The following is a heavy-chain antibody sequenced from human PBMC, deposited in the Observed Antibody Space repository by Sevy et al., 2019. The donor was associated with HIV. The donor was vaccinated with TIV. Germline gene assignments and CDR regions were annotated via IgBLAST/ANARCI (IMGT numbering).Heavy chain of an antibody. CDR3: AKRRVQSGLSGGGANYGMDV. CDR2: LIGGGRRT. V-gene: IGHV3-23*01. J-gene: IGHJ6*02. CDR1: GFPFSSYA. Sequence: GGSLRLSCAASGFPFSSYAMSWVRQAPGRGLEWVSTLIGGGRRTYYADSVTGRFIISRDNSRNTLYLKMNSLRAEDTALYYCAKRRVQSGLSGGGANYGMDVCGRGTTVTVSS. D-gene: IGHD2-8*02.